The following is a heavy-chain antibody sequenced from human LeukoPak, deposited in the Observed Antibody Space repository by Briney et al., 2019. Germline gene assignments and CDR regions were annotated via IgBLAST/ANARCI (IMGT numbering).Heavy chain of an antibody. CDR2: ISYDGSNK. CDR3: ARDGFSHCSSTSCSLYYYYYYMDV. V-gene: IGHV3-30-3*01. CDR1: GFTVSSSY. J-gene: IGHJ6*03. D-gene: IGHD2-2*01. Sequence: GGSLRLSCAASGFTVSSSYMTWVRQAPGKGLEWVAVISYDGSNKYYADSVKGRFTISRDNPKNTLYLQMNSLRAEDTAVYYCARDGFSHCSSTSCSLYYYYYYMDVWGKGTTVTVSS.